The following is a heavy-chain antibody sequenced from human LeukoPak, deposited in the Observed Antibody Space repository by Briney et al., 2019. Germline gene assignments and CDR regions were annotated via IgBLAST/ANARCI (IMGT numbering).Heavy chain of an antibody. V-gene: IGHV3-7*01. Sequence: PGGSLRLSCAASGFTFSTYRMTWVRQAPGKGLEWVANIKQDGSEKHYVDSVKGRFTISRDNAKNSLYLQMNSLRAEDTAVYYCAKDLVVVTAIPEPADTDYWGQGTLVTVSS. CDR3: AKDLVVVTAIPEPADTDY. D-gene: IGHD2-21*02. J-gene: IGHJ4*02. CDR2: IKQDGSEK. CDR1: GFTFSTYR.